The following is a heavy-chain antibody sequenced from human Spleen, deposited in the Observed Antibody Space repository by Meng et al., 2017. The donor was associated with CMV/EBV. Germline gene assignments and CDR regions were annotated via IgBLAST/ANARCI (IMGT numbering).Heavy chain of an antibody. Sequence: GGSLRLSCAASGFTFSSYGMHWVRQAPGKGLEWVAFIRYDGSNKYYADSVKGRFTISRDNSKNTLYLQMNSLRAEDTAVYYCAKDHGSYYDILTGYVAPSYGMDVWGQGTTVTVSS. CDR3: AKDHGSYYDILTGYVAPSYGMDV. D-gene: IGHD3-9*01. J-gene: IGHJ6*02. CDR2: IRYDGSNK. CDR1: GFTFSSYG. V-gene: IGHV3-30*02.